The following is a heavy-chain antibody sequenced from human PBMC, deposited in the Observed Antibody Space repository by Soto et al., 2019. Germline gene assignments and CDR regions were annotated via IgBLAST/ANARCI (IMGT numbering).Heavy chain of an antibody. J-gene: IGHJ2*01. CDR1: SGSISTNNW. D-gene: IGHD2-2*01. V-gene: IGHV4-4*02. Sequence: QVQLQESGPGLVKPSGTLSLTCAVSSGSISTNNWWSWDRQPPGTGLEWIGQIHHSGTTNYNLSLKSRVTMSVDKCKHQYSLKLSHVTEADSAVYYCATGGRYCSSTGCLSWYLDLWGRGTLVSVSS. CDR2: IHHSGTT. CDR3: ATGGRYCSSTGCLSWYLDL.